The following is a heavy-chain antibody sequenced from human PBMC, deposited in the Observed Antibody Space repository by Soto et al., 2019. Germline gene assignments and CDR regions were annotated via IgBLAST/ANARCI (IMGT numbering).Heavy chain of an antibody. V-gene: IGHV1-3*01. CDR3: ARDSNYDPYYYYYYMDV. CDR1: GYTVTSYA. Sequence: ASVKVACKASGYTVTSYAMHWVRQAPGQRLEWMGWINAGNGNTKYSQKFQGRVTITRDTSASTAYMELSSLRSEDTAVYYCARDSNYDPYYYYYYMDVRGKGTPVTVSS. D-gene: IGHD4-4*01. J-gene: IGHJ6*03. CDR2: INAGNGNT.